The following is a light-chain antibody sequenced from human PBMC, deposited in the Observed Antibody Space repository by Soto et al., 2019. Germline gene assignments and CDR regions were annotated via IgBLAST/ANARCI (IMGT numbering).Light chain of an antibody. CDR1: QSVSSY. Sequence: IVLTHSPATLSLSPGERATLSCRASQSVSSYLAWYQQKPGQAPRLLIYDASNRATGIPARFSGSGSGTDFTLTISSLEPEDFAVYYCQQRSGTFGGGTKVEIK. V-gene: IGKV3-11*01. CDR3: QQRSGT. CDR2: DAS. J-gene: IGKJ4*02.